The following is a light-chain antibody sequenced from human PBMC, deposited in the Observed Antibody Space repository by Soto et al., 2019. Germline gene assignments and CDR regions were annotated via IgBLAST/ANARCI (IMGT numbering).Light chain of an antibody. Sequence: QSVLTQPPSVSGAPGQRVTISCTGSSSNIGAGYDVHWYQQLPETAPKLLIYGNNNRPSGVPDRFSGSKSGTSASLAITGLQAEYEADYYCQSYDSSLSGWVFGGGTKLTVL. J-gene: IGLJ3*02. CDR3: QSYDSSLSGWV. CDR2: GNN. V-gene: IGLV1-40*01. CDR1: SSNIGAGYD.